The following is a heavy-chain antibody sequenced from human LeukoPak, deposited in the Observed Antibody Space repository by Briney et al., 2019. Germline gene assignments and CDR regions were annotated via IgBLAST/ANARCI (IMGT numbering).Heavy chain of an antibody. CDR2: IYYSGGT. CDR1: GGSISSSSYY. J-gene: IGHJ4*02. Sequence: SETLSLTCTVSGGSISSSSYYWGWIRQPPGKGLEWIGYIYYSGGTNYNPSLKSRVTMSVDTSQNQFSLKLTSVTAADSAVCYCARSEYSSSSGGLPYYFDYWGQGTLVTVSS. V-gene: IGHV4-61*05. CDR3: ARSEYSSSSGGLPYYFDY. D-gene: IGHD6-6*01.